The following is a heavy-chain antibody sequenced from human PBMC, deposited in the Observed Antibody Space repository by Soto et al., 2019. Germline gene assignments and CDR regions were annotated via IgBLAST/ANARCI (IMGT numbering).Heavy chain of an antibody. V-gene: IGHV4-31*03. J-gene: IGHJ4*02. CDR1: SGSITTGGYY. Sequence: KASETLSLTCTVSSGSITTGGYYWSWIRQLPGKGLEWIGHRYYSESTYYNPSLKSRVSISLDTSKNQFSLKLSFVTAADTAMYYCARTKCSGGSCYSWSLDYWGQGTPVTVSS. CDR2: RYYSEST. CDR3: ARTKCSGGSCYSWSLDY. D-gene: IGHD2-15*01.